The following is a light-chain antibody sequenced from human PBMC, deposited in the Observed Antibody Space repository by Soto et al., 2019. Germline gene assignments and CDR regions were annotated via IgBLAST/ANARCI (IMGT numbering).Light chain of an antibody. CDR2: GAS. CDR3: QQYNSYPWT. Sequence: DIQMTQSPSSLSASVGYRVTITCRASLNIGDSLSWFQQKAGKPPTQLIYGASALQSGVPSRFSGSGSGTQFTLTISSLQPDDFATYYCQQYNSYPWTFSQGTKVDIK. J-gene: IGKJ1*01. CDR1: LNIGDS. V-gene: IGKV1-16*01.